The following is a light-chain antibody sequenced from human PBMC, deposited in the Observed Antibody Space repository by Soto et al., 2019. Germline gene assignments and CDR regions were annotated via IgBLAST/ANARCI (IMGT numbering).Light chain of an antibody. CDR1: QSVSNF. CDR2: AAS. J-gene: IGKJ1*01. CDR3: QQTYDSPPWT. V-gene: IGKV1-39*01. Sequence: DIQMTQSPSSLSASVGGRVTITCRASQSVSNFLNWYQQKPEKAPKLLIYAASSLQSGVPSRFSSSGSGTDFSLTINGLQPEDFATYSCQQTYDSPPWTFGQGTKVEVK.